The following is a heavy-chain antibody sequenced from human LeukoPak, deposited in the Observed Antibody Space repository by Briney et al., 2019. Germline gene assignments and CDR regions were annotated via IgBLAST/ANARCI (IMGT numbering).Heavy chain of an antibody. CDR1: GFTFSSYS. D-gene: IGHD5-24*01. J-gene: IGHJ3*02. CDR2: ISSSSSYI. V-gene: IGHV3-21*01. Sequence: GGSLRLSCAASGFTFSSYSMNWVRQAPGKGLEWVSYISSSSSYIYYADSVKGRFTISRDNAKNSLYLQMNSLRAEDTAVYYCARANPRDGYNYDAFDIWGQGTMVTVSS. CDR3: ARANPRDGYNYDAFDI.